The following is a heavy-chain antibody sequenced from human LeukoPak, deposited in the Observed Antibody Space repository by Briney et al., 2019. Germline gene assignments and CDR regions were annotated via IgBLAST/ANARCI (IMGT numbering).Heavy chain of an antibody. CDR3: ARASVGGYGWYFDY. J-gene: IGHJ4*02. CDR2: INWNGGST. CDR1: GFTFDDYG. Sequence: PGGSLRLSCAASGFTFDDYGMSWVRQAPGKGLEWVSGINWNGGSTGYADSVKGRFTISRDNAKNSLYLQMNSLRAEDTALYYCARASVGGYGWYFDYWGQGTLATVSS. D-gene: IGHD1-26*01. V-gene: IGHV3-20*04.